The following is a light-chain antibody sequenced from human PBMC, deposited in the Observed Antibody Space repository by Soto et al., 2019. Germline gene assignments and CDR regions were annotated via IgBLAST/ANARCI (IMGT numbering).Light chain of an antibody. CDR2: GVS. CDR3: QQYSTLPHT. V-gene: IGKV3-20*01. CDR1: QSVSNSF. Sequence: SVLTQSPGTLSLSPGERATLSCRASQSVSNSFFAWYQQKPGQAPRLLIYGVSSRATGIPDRFSGSGSVTDFTLTISRLEPEDFVVYYCQQYSTLPHTFGQGTKLEVK. J-gene: IGKJ2*01.